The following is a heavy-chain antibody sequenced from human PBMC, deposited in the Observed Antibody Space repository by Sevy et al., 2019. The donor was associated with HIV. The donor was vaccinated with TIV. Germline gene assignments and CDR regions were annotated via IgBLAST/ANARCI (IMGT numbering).Heavy chain of an antibody. CDR2: ISYDGSNK. CDR1: GFTFSSYA. Sequence: GGSLRLSCAASGFTFSSYAMHWVRQAPGKGLEWVAVISYDGSNKYYADSVKGRFTISRDNSKNTLYLQMNSLRVEDTAVYYCARGLYYDSSRGTFDYWGQGTLVTVSS. CDR3: ARGLYYDSSRGTFDY. J-gene: IGHJ4*02. V-gene: IGHV3-30-3*01. D-gene: IGHD3-22*01.